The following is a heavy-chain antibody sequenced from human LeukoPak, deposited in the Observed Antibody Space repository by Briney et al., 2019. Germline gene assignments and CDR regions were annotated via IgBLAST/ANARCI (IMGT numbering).Heavy chain of an antibody. CDR1: GFTFSSNY. D-gene: IGHD3-10*01. J-gene: IGHJ6*03. CDR2: IYSGGRT. Sequence: GGSLRLSCAASGFTFSSNYMSWVRQAPGKGLEWVSIIYSGGRTYYADSVKGRLTISRDISKNTLYLQMNSPRAEDTAVYYCARVWYGSGSLYYYYYYMDVWGKGTTVTISS. V-gene: IGHV3-66*01. CDR3: ARVWYGSGSLYYYYYYMDV.